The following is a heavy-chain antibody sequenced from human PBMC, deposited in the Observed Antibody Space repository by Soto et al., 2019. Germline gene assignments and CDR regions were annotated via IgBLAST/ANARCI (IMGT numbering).Heavy chain of an antibody. CDR1: GFSFSSYA. Sequence: GGSLRLSCAASGFSFSSYAMHWVRQAPGKGLEWVAVISYDGSNKYYADSVKGRFTISRDNSKNTLYLQMNSLRAEDTAVYYCARDRITIFGVVPPNIYYYYGMDVWGQGTTVTVSS. D-gene: IGHD3-3*01. CDR3: ARDRITIFGVVPPNIYYYYGMDV. J-gene: IGHJ6*02. V-gene: IGHV3-30-3*01. CDR2: ISYDGSNK.